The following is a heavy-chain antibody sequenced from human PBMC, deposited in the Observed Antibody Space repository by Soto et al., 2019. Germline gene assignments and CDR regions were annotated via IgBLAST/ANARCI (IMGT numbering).Heavy chain of an antibody. J-gene: IGHJ4*02. D-gene: IGHD3-16*01. Sequence: EVQLVESGGGLVQPGGSLRLSCAASGFTFSNYYMDWVRQAPGKGLEWVGRSKNKADSYITEYAASVKGRFSISRDASKNSLYLQMNSLKTEDTAVYYCTVWVLGNVFGAAWGQGILVTVSS. V-gene: IGHV3-72*01. CDR3: TVWVLGNVFGAA. CDR2: SKNKADSYIT. CDR1: GFTFSNYY.